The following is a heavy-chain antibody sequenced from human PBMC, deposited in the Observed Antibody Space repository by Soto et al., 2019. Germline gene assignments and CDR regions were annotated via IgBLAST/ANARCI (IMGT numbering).Heavy chain of an antibody. Sequence: EVQLLESGGGLVQPGGSLRLSCAASGFTFSSYAMSWVRQAPGKGLEWVSAISGSGGSTYYADSVKGRFTISRDNSKNTPYLQMNSLRAEDTAVYYCVKSGVGATTSFFYYGMDVWGQGTTVTVSS. V-gene: IGHV3-23*01. CDR2: ISGSGGST. CDR1: GFTFSSYA. D-gene: IGHD1-26*01. J-gene: IGHJ6*02. CDR3: VKSGVGATTSFFYYGMDV.